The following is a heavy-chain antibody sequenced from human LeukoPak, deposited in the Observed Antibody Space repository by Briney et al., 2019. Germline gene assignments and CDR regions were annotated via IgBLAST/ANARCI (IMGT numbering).Heavy chain of an antibody. CDR2: IYYSGST. D-gene: IGHD1-26*01. Sequence: PSETLSLTCTVSGGSISSYYWSWIRQPPGKGLEWIGYIYYSGSTNYNPSLKSRVTISVDTSKNQFSLKLSSVTAADTAVYYRARWEGGSYYDFDYWGQGTLVTVSS. CDR1: GGSISSYY. V-gene: IGHV4-59*12. CDR3: ARWEGGSYYDFDY. J-gene: IGHJ4*02.